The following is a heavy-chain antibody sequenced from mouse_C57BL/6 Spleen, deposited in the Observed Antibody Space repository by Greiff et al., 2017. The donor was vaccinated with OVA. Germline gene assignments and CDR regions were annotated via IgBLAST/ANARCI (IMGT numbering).Heavy chain of an antibody. J-gene: IGHJ1*03. D-gene: IGHD1-1*01. Sequence: QVQLQQPGAELVKPGASVKLSCKASGYTFTSYWMHWVEQRPGQGLEWIGMIHPNSGSTNYNEKFKSKATLTVDKSSSTAYMQLSSLTSEDSAVYYCAREDYYGSSPYWYFDVWGTGTTVTVSS. CDR2: IHPNSGST. CDR3: AREDYYGSSPYWYFDV. V-gene: IGHV1-64*01. CDR1: GYTFTSYW.